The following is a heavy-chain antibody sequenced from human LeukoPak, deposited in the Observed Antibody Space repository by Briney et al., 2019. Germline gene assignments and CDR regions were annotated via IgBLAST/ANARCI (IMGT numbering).Heavy chain of an antibody. CDR1: GGSISSSSHY. CDR3: AKSGGYGLIDY. D-gene: IGHD1-26*01. CDR2: MYYRGST. Sequence: PSETLSLTCTASGGSISSSSHYWGWIRQPPGKGLEWIGSMYYRGSTYHNPSLKSRVTISVDTSKNQFSLRLNSVTAADTAMYFCAKSGGYGLIDYWGQGTRVIVSS. J-gene: IGHJ4*02. V-gene: IGHV4-39*07.